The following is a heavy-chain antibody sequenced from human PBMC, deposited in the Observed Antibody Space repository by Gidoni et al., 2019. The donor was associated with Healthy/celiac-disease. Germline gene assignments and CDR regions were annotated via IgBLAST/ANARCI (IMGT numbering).Heavy chain of an antibody. CDR2: IIPICGTA. D-gene: IGHD3-22*01. CDR3: ARGDSSGYPTLYYFDY. CDR1: GGTFSSYA. V-gene: IGHV1-69*06. J-gene: IGHJ4*02. Sequence: QVQLVQSGAEVKKPGSSVKVSCKASGGTFSSYASSWVRQAPGQGLEWMGGIIPICGTANYAQKFQGRVTITADKSTSTAYMELSSLRSEDTAVYYCARGDSSGYPTLYYFDYWGQGTLVTVSS.